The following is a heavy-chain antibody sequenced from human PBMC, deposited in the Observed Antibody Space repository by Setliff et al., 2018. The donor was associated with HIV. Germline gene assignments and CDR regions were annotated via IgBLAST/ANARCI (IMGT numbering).Heavy chain of an antibody. CDR2: ISYSGST. Sequence: SETLSLTCTVSGGSISSFFWSWIRQPPGKGLEWIGHISYSGSTNYNPSLKSRVTMSVDTSKNQFSLKLSSMTAADTAVYYCARTHYSFNLLEYYYYYYMDVWGKGTTVTVSS. CDR3: ARTHYSFNLLEYYYYYYMDV. CDR1: GGSISSFF. D-gene: IGHD4-4*01. V-gene: IGHV4-59*12. J-gene: IGHJ6*03.